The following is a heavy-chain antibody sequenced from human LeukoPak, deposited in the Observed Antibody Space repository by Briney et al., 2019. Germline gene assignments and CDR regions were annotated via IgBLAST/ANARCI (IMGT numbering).Heavy chain of an antibody. D-gene: IGHD2-2*01. CDR1: GGSISTYY. CDR3: ARDAGKYCSSTSCRNAFDI. CDR2: IYYSGST. V-gene: IGHV4-59*01. Sequence: SETLSLTCTVSGGSISTYYWSWIRQPPGKGLEWIGYIYYSGSTNYNPSLKSRVTISVDTSKNQFSLYLSSVTAADTAVYYCARDAGKYCSSTSCRNAFDIWGQGTMVTVSA. J-gene: IGHJ3*02.